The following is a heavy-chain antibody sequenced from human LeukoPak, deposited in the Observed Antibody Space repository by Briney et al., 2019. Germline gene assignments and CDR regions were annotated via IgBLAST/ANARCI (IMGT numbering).Heavy chain of an antibody. CDR2: ISWDGGST. Sequence: GGSLRLSCAASGFMFDDYAMYWVRQAPGKGLEWVSLISWDGGSTYYADSVKGRFTISRDNSKNSLYLQMNSLRAEDTASYYCAKGGFIAVPGGIDYWGQGTLVTVSS. J-gene: IGHJ4*02. CDR3: AKGGFIAVPGGIDY. V-gene: IGHV3-43D*03. D-gene: IGHD6-19*01. CDR1: GFMFDDYA.